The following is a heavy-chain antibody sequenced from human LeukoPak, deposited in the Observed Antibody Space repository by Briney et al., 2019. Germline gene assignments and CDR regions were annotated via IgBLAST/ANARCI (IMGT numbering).Heavy chain of an antibody. CDR3: AREQTPVIHYYFDS. Sequence: TGGPLRLSCAASGFTFSSYWMSWVRQAPGKGLEWVANIKQDGSDYYYVDSVKGRFTISRDNAKNSLYLQMNSLRAEDTAVYYCAREQTPVIHYYFDSWGQGTLVTVSS. V-gene: IGHV3-7*01. J-gene: IGHJ4*02. D-gene: IGHD3-16*02. CDR2: IKQDGSDY. CDR1: GFTFSSYW.